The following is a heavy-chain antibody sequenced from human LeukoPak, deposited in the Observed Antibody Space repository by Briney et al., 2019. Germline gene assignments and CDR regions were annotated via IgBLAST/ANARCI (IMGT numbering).Heavy chain of an antibody. CDR3: ATVPGAIAVADFYFQH. J-gene: IGHJ1*01. CDR1: GYTLTELS. V-gene: IGHV1-24*01. CDR2: FDPGDGET. Sequence: ASVKVSCKVSGYTLTELSMHLVRQAPGKGLEWKGGFDPGDGETIYAQKFQGRVTMTEDTSTDTAYMELSSLRSEDTAVYYCATVPGAIAVADFYFQHWGQGTLVTVSS. D-gene: IGHD6-19*01.